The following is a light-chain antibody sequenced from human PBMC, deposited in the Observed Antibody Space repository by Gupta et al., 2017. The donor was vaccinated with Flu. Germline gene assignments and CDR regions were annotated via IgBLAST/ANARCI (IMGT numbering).Light chain of an antibody. V-gene: IGKV2-30*01. CDR1: QSLVYSDGNTY. J-gene: IGKJ1*01. CDR2: QGS. CDR3: RQGQHWPQT. Sequence: DVVLTQSPLSLPVTLGQPASISCRSSQSLVYSDGNTYLNWFQQRPGQSPRRLIYQGSNRDSGVPDRFSGSGSGTDFTLEISSVEAEDVGVYYCRQGQHWPQTFGQGTMVEFK.